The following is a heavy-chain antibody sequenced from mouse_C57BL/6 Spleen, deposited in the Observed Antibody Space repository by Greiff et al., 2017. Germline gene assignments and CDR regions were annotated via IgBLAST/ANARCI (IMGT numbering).Heavy chain of an antibody. J-gene: IGHJ4*01. CDR2: INPNNGGT. CDR3: ARSAGSYYYAMDY. Sequence: VQLQQSGPELVKPGASVKIPCKASGYTFTDYNMAWVKQSHGKSLEWIGDINPNNGGTIYNQKFKGKATLTVDKSSSTAYMELRRLTSEDTAVYYCARSAGSYYYAMDYWGQGTSVTVSS. CDR1: GYTFTDYN. D-gene: IGHD6-1*01. V-gene: IGHV1-18*01.